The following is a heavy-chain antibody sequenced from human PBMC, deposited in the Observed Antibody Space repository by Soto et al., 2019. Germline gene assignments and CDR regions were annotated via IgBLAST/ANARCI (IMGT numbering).Heavy chain of an antibody. Sequence: QVQLVESGGGVVQPGRSLRLSCAASGFTFSSYGMHWVRQAPGKGLGWVAVISYDGSNKYYADSVKGRFTISRDNSKNTRYLQMNSLRAEDTAVYYCAKGTSYYYGMDVWGQGTTVTVSS. CDR2: ISYDGSNK. CDR1: GFTFSSYG. J-gene: IGHJ6*02. CDR3: AKGTSYYYGMDV. V-gene: IGHV3-30*18.